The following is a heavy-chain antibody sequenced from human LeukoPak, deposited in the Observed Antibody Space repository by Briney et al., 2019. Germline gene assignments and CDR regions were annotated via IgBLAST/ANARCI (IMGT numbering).Heavy chain of an antibody. CDR1: GFTFRSTA. Sequence: GGSLRLSCAASGFTFRSTAMSWVRQAPGKGLEWVSAISGTGVSTYYVDSVKGRFTISRDDSKNMLSLQMNSLRVEDTAVYYCARGLEYFDYWGQGTLVTVSS. V-gene: IGHV3-23*01. D-gene: IGHD1-1*01. J-gene: IGHJ4*02. CDR2: ISGTGVST. CDR3: ARGLEYFDY.